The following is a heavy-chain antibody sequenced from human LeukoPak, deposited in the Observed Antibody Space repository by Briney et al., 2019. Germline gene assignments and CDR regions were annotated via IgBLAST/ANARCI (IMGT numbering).Heavy chain of an antibody. Sequence: ASVTVSFKASGYTFTVYYMHWVRQAPGQGMGWMGMINPSGGSTSYTQKFQGRVTMTRDTSTSTVYMELSSLRSEDTAVYYCARMRRDDPEYDYWGQGTLVTVSS. J-gene: IGHJ4*02. CDR1: GYTFTVYY. V-gene: IGHV1-46*01. CDR2: INPSGGST. CDR3: ARMRRDDPEYDY. D-gene: IGHD6-6*01.